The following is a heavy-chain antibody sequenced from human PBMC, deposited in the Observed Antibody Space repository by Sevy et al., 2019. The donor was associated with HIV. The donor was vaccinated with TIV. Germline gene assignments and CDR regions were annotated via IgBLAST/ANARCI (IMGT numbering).Heavy chain of an antibody. V-gene: IGHV3-53*01. CDR3: AADLDDHGDYQAVGGMDV. D-gene: IGHD4-17*01. Sequence: GGSLRLSCAASGFTVSSNYMSWVRQAPGKGLEWFSVIYSGGDTYYADSVKGRFIISRDNSKNTLYLQMNSLRAEDTAVYYWAADLDDHGDYQAVGGMDVWGQGTTVTVSS. CDR1: GFTVSSNY. CDR2: IYSGGDT. J-gene: IGHJ6*02.